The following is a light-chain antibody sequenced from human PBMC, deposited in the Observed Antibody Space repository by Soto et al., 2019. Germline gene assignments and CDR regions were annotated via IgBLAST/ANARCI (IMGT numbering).Light chain of an antibody. CDR3: QKYKSAPLT. V-gene: IGKV1-27*01. CDR2: AAS. Sequence: DIQMTQSPSSLSESVGGRVTITCRASQGISNYLAWYQQKPGKVPKLLIYAASTLQSGVPSRFSGSGSGTDFTLTISSMKSEDVETYYCQKYKSAPLTFGQGTKMEIK. J-gene: IGKJ1*01. CDR1: QGISNY.